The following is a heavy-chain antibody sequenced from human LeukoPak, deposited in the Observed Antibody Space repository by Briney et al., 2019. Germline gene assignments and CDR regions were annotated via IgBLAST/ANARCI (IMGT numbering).Heavy chain of an antibody. D-gene: IGHD3-22*01. CDR2: IYHSGST. J-gene: IGHJ3*02. V-gene: IGHV4-38-2*01. CDR3: ARGPYSYDSSGAFDI. Sequence: PSETLSLTCVVYGESFSGYYWGWIRQPPGKGLEWIGSIYHSGSTYYNPSLKSRVTISVDTSKNQFSLKLSSVTAADTAVYFCARGPYSYDSSGAFDIWGQGTMVTVSS. CDR1: GESFSGYY.